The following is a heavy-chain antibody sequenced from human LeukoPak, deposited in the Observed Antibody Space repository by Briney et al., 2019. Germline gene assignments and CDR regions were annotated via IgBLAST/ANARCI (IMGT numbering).Heavy chain of an antibody. D-gene: IGHD3-3*01. V-gene: IGHV1-2*02. J-gene: IGHJ4*02. CDR1: GYTITGYY. Sequence: GASVKVSCKASGYTITGYYMHWVRQAPGQGLEWMGWINPNSGGTNYAQKFQGRVTMTRDTSISTAYMELSRLRSDDTAVYYCARGIHDFWSGYLDYWGQGTLVTVSS. CDR2: INPNSGGT. CDR3: ARGIHDFWSGYLDY.